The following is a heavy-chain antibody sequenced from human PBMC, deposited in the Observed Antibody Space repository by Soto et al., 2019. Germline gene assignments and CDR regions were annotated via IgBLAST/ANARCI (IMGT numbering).Heavy chain of an antibody. CDR1: GYTFTSYH. V-gene: IGHV1-8*01. Sequence: QVQLVQSGAEVKKPGASVKVSCRASGYTFTSYHINWVRQATGQGLEWMGWMNPDSGNTGYAQKFQGRVTMTRNTSITTASKERTSLRSKDPAVYYCARWEVIVLVRTARPVVDVWGQGTTVTVSS. CDR2: MNPDSGNT. D-gene: IGHD2-2*01. CDR3: ARWEVIVLVRTARPVVDV. J-gene: IGHJ6*02.